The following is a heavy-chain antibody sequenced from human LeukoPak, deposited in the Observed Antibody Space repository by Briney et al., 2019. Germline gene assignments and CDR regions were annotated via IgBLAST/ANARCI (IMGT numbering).Heavy chain of an antibody. V-gene: IGHV1-18*01. Sequence: ASVKVSCKASGYIFTRYGISWVRQAPGQGLEWMGWISPYNANTKYAQKFQERVTITRDMSTSTAYMELSSLRSEDTAVYYCAAGTMVRGVKYYMDVWGKGTTVTISS. J-gene: IGHJ6*03. CDR1: GYIFTRYG. CDR2: ISPYNANT. D-gene: IGHD3-10*01. CDR3: AAGTMVRGVKYYMDV.